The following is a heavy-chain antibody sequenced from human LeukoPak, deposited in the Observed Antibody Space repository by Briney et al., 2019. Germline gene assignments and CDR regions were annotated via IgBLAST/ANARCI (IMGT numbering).Heavy chain of an antibody. J-gene: IGHJ4*02. D-gene: IGHD3-10*01. V-gene: IGHV4-39*07. CDR3: ASLDPAYGSGSYYSTVDQ. CDR1: GGSISSSSYY. CDR2: IYYSGST. Sequence: SETLSLTCTVSGGSISSSSYYWGWIRQPPGKGLEWIGSIYYSGSTYYNPSLKSRVTISVDTSKNQFSLKLSSVTAADTAVYNCASLDPAYGSGSYYSTVDQWGQGTLVTVSS.